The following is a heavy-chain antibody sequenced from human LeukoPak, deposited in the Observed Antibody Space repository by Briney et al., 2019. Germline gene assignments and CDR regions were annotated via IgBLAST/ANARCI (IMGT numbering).Heavy chain of an antibody. CDR1: GFNFTRYN. Sequence: GGSLRLSCAASGFNFTRYNMNWVRQAPGKGLEHISYISSISRTIDNADSVKGRFTISRDNSKNTLYLQMNSLRAEDTAVYYCAKDKGHTVATIMGVGDYWGQGTLVTVSS. CDR3: AKDKGHTVATIMGVGDY. CDR2: ISSISRTI. V-gene: IGHV3-48*01. J-gene: IGHJ4*02. D-gene: IGHD5-12*01.